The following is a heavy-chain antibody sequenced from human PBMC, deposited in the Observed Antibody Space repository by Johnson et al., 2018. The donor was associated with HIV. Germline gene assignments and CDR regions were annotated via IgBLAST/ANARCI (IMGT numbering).Heavy chain of an antibody. D-gene: IGHD3-3*01. CDR3: ARDRGSTTIFGVVSTRSDAFDL. J-gene: IGHJ3*01. V-gene: IGHV3-7*01. CDR2: IKQDGSEE. CDR1: GFTFSSYW. Sequence: EVQLVESGGGLVQPGGSLRLSCAASGFTFSSYWMSWVRQAPGKGLEWVANIKQDGSEEYYVDSVKGRFTISRDNAKNSLYLQMNSLRAEDTAVYYCARDRGSTTIFGVVSTRSDAFDLWGQGTLVTVSS.